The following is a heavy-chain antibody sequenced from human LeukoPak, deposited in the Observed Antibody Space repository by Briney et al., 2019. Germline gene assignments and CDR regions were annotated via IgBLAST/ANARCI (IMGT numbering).Heavy chain of an antibody. CDR3: ARGSGSGWPLDR. V-gene: IGHV3-53*01. CDR1: GVIVSRNF. CDR2: MYAGGTT. D-gene: IGHD6-19*01. Sequence: PXGSVRLSCAASGVIVSRNFMSWVRQAXGKGLQWVAIMYAGGTTDYSDSVRGRFHISRDSSNNTLSLQINSLRAEDTAVYYCARGSGSGWPLDRWGQGALVTVSS. J-gene: IGHJ5*02.